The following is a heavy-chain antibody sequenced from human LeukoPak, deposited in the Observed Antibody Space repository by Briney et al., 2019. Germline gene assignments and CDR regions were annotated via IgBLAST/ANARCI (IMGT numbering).Heavy chain of an antibody. CDR2: ISGSGGST. V-gene: IGHV3-23*01. D-gene: IGHD3-22*01. J-gene: IGHJ4*02. CDR1: GFTFSSYA. CDR3: AKGSYYDSSGSFYFDY. Sequence: GGSLRLSCAASGFTFSSYAMSWVRQAPGKGLEWVSAISGSGGSTYYADSVKGRFTISRDNSKNTLSVQVNSLGTEDTAAYYCAKGSYYDSSGSFYFDYWGQGTLVTVSS.